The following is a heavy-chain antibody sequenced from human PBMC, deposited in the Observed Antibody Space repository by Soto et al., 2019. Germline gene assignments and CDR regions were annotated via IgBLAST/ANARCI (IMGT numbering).Heavy chain of an antibody. Sequence: PGGSLRLSCAASGFTFSSYAMSWVRQAPGKGLEWVSAISGSGGSTYYADSVKGRFTISRDNSKNTLYLQMNSLRAEDTAVYYCAKGPFYTMVRGVHYYYYGMDVWGQGTTVTVSS. D-gene: IGHD3-10*01. CDR2: ISGSGGST. J-gene: IGHJ6*02. V-gene: IGHV3-23*01. CDR3: AKGPFYTMVRGVHYYYYGMDV. CDR1: GFTFSSYA.